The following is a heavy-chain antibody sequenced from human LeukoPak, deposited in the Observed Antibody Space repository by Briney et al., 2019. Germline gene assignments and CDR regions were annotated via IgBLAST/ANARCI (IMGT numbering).Heavy chain of an antibody. D-gene: IGHD2-15*01. CDR3: ARDQTPFY. J-gene: IGHJ4*02. Sequence: GGSLRLSCAASGFTFDDHGMIWVRQAPGKGLEWVSGINWNGDSTAYADSVKGRFTISRDNAKSSMWLQMNSLRAEDTAVYYCARDQTPFYWGQGSLVTVSS. V-gene: IGHV3-20*04. CDR1: GFTFDDHG. CDR2: INWNGDST.